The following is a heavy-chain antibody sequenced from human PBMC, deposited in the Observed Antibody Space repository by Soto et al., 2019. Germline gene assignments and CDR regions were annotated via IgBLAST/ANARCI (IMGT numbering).Heavy chain of an antibody. D-gene: IGHD2-21*02. V-gene: IGHV5-51*01. CDR2: IYPGDSDT. CDR3: ARHAYCGGDCYSADY. CDR1: GYSFTSYW. Sequence: GESLKISCKGSGYSFTSYWIGWVRQMPGKGLEWMGIIYPGDSDTRYSPSFQGQVTISADKSISTAYLQWSSLKASDTAMYYCARHAYCGGDCYSADYWGQGTLVTVSS. J-gene: IGHJ4*02.